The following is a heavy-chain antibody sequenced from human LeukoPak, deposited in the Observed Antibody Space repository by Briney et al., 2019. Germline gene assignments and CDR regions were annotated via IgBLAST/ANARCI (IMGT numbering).Heavy chain of an antibody. CDR1: GFTFSSYA. J-gene: IGHJ4*02. Sequence: PGGSLRLSCAASGFTFSSYAMSWVRQAPGEGLEWVSVIYSGGSTYYADSVKGRFTISRDSSKNALYLQMSSLRVDDTAVYYCVRERTSAGGEYWGQGTLVTVSS. D-gene: IGHD3-10*01. CDR2: IYSGGST. CDR3: VRERTSAGGEY. V-gene: IGHV3-53*01.